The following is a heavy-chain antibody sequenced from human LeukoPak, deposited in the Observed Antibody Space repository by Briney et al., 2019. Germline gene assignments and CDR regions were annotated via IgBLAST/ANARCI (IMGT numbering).Heavy chain of an antibody. Sequence: KPGGSLRLSCAASGFTFSSYWMSWVRQPPGKGLEWIGEINHSGSTNYNPSLKSRVTISVDTSKNQFSLKLSSVTAADTAVYYCARGRTSPYYYGMDVWGQGTTVTVSS. CDR3: ARGRTSPYYYGMDV. J-gene: IGHJ6*02. CDR1: GFTFSSYW. CDR2: INHSGST. D-gene: IGHD2-2*01. V-gene: IGHV4-34*01.